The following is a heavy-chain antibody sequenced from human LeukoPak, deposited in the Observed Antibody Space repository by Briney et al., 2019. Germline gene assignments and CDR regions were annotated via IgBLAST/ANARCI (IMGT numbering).Heavy chain of an antibody. V-gene: IGHV4-4*07. CDR1: GDSINSYH. Sequence: SETLSLTCTVSGDSINSYHWSWIRQPAGKGLEWIGRIHMSGSTNYNPSLRSRVAISMANSKNQFSLKLKSVTAADTAVYYCARDDSSRDDSGGYHYWGQGTLVTISS. J-gene: IGHJ4*02. D-gene: IGHD3-22*01. CDR3: ARDDSSRDDSGGYHY. CDR2: IHMSGST.